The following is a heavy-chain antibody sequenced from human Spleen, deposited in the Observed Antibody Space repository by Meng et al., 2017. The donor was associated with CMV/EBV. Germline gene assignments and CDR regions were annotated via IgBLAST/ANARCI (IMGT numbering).Heavy chain of an antibody. J-gene: IGHJ4*02. CDR3: VHNARYYQNYFDC. D-gene: IGHD2-21*01. CDR1: GFSRTTNGVG. V-gene: IGHV2-5*01. Sequence: TFSGFSRTTNGVGVGWIRQPPGKALEWLALIYWNEDKRYSPSLRNRLTVTKATSKNKVVLTMTNMDPADTATYYCVHNARYYQNYFDCWGQGTLVTVSS. CDR2: IYWNEDK.